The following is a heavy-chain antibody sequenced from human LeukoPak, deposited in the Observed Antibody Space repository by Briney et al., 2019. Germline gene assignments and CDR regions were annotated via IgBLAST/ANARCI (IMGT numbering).Heavy chain of an antibody. D-gene: IGHD3-22*01. J-gene: IGHJ5*02. V-gene: IGHV4-39*07. Sequence: PSQTLSLTCTVSGGSISSGSYYWSWIRQPPGKGLEWIGSIYYSGSTYYNPSLKSRVTISVDTSKNQFSLKLSSVTAADTAVYYCARNYYDSSGYTQGAWFDPWGQGTLVTVSS. CDR1: GGSISSGSYY. CDR2: IYYSGST. CDR3: ARNYYDSSGYTQGAWFDP.